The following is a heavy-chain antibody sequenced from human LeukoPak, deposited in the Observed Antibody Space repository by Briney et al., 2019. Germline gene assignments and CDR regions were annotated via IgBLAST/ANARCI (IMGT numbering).Heavy chain of an antibody. Sequence: GGSLRLSCAASGFTFSSYAMSWVRQAPGKGLEWVSVISGSGGSTYYADSVKGRFTISRDNSKNTLYLQMNSLRAEDTAVYYCAKEHAYYDILTGYYSPPGAFDYWGQGTLVTVSS. CDR1: GFTFSSYA. V-gene: IGHV3-23*01. D-gene: IGHD3-9*01. CDR3: AKEHAYYDILTGYYSPPGAFDY. CDR2: ISGSGGST. J-gene: IGHJ4*02.